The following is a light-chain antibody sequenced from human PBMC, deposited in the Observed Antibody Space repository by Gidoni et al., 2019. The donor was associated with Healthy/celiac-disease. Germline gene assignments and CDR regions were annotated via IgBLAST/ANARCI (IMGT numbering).Light chain of an antibody. Sequence: DIQMTQSPSSLSASVGDRVTITCRASQSISSYLNWYQQKPGKAPKLLIYAASSLQSGVPSRFSGSGSGTDFTLTISSLQPEDFATYSLGFTFGPGTKVDIK. CDR3: GFT. J-gene: IGKJ3*01. V-gene: IGKV1-39*01. CDR2: AAS. CDR1: QSISSY.